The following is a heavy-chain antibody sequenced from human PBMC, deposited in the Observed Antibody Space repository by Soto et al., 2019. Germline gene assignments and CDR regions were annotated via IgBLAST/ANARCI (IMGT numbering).Heavy chain of an antibody. D-gene: IGHD4-17*01. J-gene: IGHJ4*02. CDR1: GGSFSGYY. CDR2: INHSGST. CDR3: ARGYGDYRI. Sequence: PSETLSLTCAVYGGSFSGYYLSWIRQPPGKGLEWIGEINHSGSTNYNPSLKSRVTISVDTSKNQFSLKLSSVTAADTAVYYCARGYGDYRIWGQGTLVTVSS. V-gene: IGHV4-34*01.